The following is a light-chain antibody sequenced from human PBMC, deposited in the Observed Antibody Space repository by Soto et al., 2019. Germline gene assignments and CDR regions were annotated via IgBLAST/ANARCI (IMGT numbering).Light chain of an antibody. CDR3: QQSFSTPYP. CDR2: AAS. V-gene: IGKV1-39*01. CDR1: QTISTY. Sequence: DIQMTQSPSSLSAPVGDRVTITCRASQTISTYLNWYHQKPGKAPKLLIYAASTLQSGVPSRFSGSGSGTDFTLTISSLQSEDFGTYYCQQSFSTPYPFGPGTKLEIK. J-gene: IGKJ2*01.